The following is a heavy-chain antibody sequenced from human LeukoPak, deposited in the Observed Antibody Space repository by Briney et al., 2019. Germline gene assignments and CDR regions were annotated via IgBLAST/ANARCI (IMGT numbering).Heavy chain of an antibody. J-gene: IGHJ4*02. CDR2: IRKKADKYAT. Sequence: GGSLKLSRAASGFTFSGAIMHWFRQASGKGLEWVGRIRKKADKYATEYAASVKGRFTISRDDSKSAAYLQMNSLKTDDTAVYYCIHYGSGSYSTDYWGQGTMVTVSS. CDR1: GFTFSGAI. V-gene: IGHV3-73*01. CDR3: IHYGSGSYSTDY. D-gene: IGHD3-10*01.